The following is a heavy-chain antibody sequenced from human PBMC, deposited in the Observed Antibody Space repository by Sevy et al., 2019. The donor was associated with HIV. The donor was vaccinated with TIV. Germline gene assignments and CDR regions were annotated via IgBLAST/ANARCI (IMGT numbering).Heavy chain of an antibody. Sequence: GGSLRLSCAASGFTFSNAWMSWVRQAPGKGLEWVGRIKSKTDGGTTDYVEPVKGRFTISRDDSKNTLLLQMNSLKTEDTAVYYCSTDPIIVLLVTDGMDVWGQGTTVTVSS. J-gene: IGHJ6*02. CDR3: STDPIIVLLVTDGMDV. D-gene: IGHD2-8*02. CDR1: GFTFSNAW. V-gene: IGHV3-15*01. CDR2: IKSKTDGGTT.